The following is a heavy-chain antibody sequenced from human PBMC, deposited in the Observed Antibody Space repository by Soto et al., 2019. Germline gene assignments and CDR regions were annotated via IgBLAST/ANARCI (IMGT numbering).Heavy chain of an antibody. V-gene: IGHV1-2*02. J-gene: IGHJ4*02. CDR1: GYPFTAYY. CDR3: ARSVSTIAARPDY. Sequence: GGSVKVSCKASGYPFTAYYMHWVRQAPGQGLEWMGWINPNSGDTKYTQKSQGRVTLTRDTSISTAYMEVSSLRSDDTAVYYCARSVSTIAARPDYWGQGTLVTVSS. CDR2: INPNSGDT. D-gene: IGHD6-6*01.